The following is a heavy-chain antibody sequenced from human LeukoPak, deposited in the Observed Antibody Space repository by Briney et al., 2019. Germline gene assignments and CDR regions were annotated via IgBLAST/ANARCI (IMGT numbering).Heavy chain of an antibody. Sequence: ASVTVSFKASGYTFTGYYMHWVRQAPGQGLEWMGWINPNSGGTNYAQKFQGRVTMTRDTSISTAYMELSRLRSDDTAVYYCARVPTYCSSTSCYARFDYWGQGTLVTVPS. J-gene: IGHJ4*02. CDR1: GYTFTGYY. CDR2: INPNSGGT. CDR3: ARVPTYCSSTSCYARFDY. V-gene: IGHV1-2*02. D-gene: IGHD2-2*01.